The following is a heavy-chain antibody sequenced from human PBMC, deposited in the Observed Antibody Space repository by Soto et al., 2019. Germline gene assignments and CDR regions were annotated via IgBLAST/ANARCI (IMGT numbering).Heavy chain of an antibody. D-gene: IGHD3-16*01. CDR3: TRDLFSYDYSGILWFDP. CDR2: IRSKAHNYAT. Sequence: EVQLVESGGGLVQPGGSLKLSCAASGFAFSGSAMYWVRQASGKGPEWVGRIRSKAHNYATEYAASVKGRFTISRDDSKNTAYLQMNSLQTEDTAVYYCTRDLFSYDYSGILWFDPWGQGTLVTVSS. J-gene: IGHJ5*02. CDR1: GFAFSGSA. V-gene: IGHV3-73*02.